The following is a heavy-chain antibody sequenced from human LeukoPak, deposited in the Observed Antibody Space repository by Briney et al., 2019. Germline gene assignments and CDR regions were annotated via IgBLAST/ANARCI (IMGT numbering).Heavy chain of an antibody. CDR1: GGTFSSYA. CDR3: ARDSHCTNGVCYSRFDP. CDR2: IIPIFGTA. J-gene: IGHJ5*02. V-gene: IGHV1-69*13. Sequence: GASVKVSCKASGGTFSSYAISWVRQAPGQGLEWMGGIIPIFGTANYAQKFQGRVTITADESTSTAYMELSSLRSEDTAVYYCARDSHCTNGVCYSRFDPWGQGTLVTVSS. D-gene: IGHD2-8*01.